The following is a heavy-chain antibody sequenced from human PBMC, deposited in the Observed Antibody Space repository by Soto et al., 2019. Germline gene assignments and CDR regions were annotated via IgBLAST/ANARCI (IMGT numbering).Heavy chain of an antibody. CDR1: SDSISSYY. V-gene: IGHV4-4*07. D-gene: IGHD6-13*01. CDR2: IHTSGST. J-gene: IGHJ4*02. CDR3: AGGAAADYFDY. Sequence: PSETLSLTCTVSSDSISSYYWSWIRQPAGKGLEWIGRIHTSGSTLYNPSLKSRVTTSVGTSKIHFSLNLRSVTAADTAVYYCAGGAAADYFDYWGQGSLVTVSS.